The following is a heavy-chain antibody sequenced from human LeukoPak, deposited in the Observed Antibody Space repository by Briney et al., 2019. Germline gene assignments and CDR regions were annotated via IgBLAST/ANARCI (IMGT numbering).Heavy chain of an antibody. J-gene: IGHJ4*02. V-gene: IGHV7-4-1*02. CDR2: INTNTGNP. D-gene: IGHD3-22*01. CDR1: GYTFTSYT. CDR3: ARHYSSVSKVLGD. Sequence: GASVKVSCKASGYTFTSYTMNWVRQAPGLGLEWMGWINTNTGNPTYAQGFTGRFVFSLDTSVTTAYLQISSLKAEDTAVYYCARHYSSVSKVLGDWGQGTLVTVSS.